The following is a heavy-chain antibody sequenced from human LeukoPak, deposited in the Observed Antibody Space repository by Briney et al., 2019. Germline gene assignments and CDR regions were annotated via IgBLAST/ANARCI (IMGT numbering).Heavy chain of an antibody. V-gene: IGHV4-61*08. Sequence: SETLSLTCTVSGGSISSFYWSWFYWSWIRQPPGKGLEWIGYIYFSGSTNYNPSLKSRVTISVDTSKNQFSLKLSSVTAADTAVYYWARGVVAAPQTFDYWGQGTLVTVSS. CDR1: GGSISS. J-gene: IGHJ4*02. CDR3: ARGVVAAPQTFDY. CDR2: IYFSGST. D-gene: IGHD2-15*01.